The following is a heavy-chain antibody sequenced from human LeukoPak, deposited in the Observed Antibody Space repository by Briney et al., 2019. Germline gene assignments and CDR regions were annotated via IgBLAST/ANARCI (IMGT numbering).Heavy chain of an antibody. D-gene: IGHD1-14*01. CDR1: GFTFNNYA. Sequence: GGSLRLSCAASGFTFNNYAMSWVRQAPGMRLEWVSAISTSGDSTYYTDSVKGRFTISRDNSKNTLYLQMNSLAAEDTAIYFCAKRRQSGIGSLYYSDSWGQGTLVTVSS. V-gene: IGHV3-23*01. CDR3: AKRRQSGIGSLYYSDS. J-gene: IGHJ4*02. CDR2: ISTSGDST.